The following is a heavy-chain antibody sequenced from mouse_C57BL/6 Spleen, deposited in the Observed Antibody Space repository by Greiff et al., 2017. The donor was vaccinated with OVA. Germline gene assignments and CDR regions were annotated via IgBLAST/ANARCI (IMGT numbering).Heavy chain of an antibody. CDR3: ARWGYYGNYYAMDY. V-gene: IGHV1-42*01. Sequence: EVQLQQSGPELVKPGASVKISCKASGYSFTGYYMNWVKQSPEKSLEWIGEINPSTGGTTYNQKFKAKATLTVDKSSSTAYMQLKSLTSEDSAVYYCARWGYYGNYYAMDYWGQGTSVTVSS. J-gene: IGHJ4*01. CDR2: INPSTGGT. CDR1: GYSFTGYY. D-gene: IGHD2-1*01.